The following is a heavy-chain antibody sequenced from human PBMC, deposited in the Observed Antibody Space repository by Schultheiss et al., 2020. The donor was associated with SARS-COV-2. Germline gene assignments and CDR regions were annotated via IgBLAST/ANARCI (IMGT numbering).Heavy chain of an antibody. CDR1: GASISSGGYY. Sequence: SETLSLTCTVSGASISSGGYYWGWIRQLPGKGLEWIGYTYFGGSTYYNPSLTSRTSISVDTSKNQVSLKLSSVTAADTAVYYCARTILEWLPNWFDPWGQGTLVTVSS. V-gene: IGHV4-31*03. J-gene: IGHJ5*02. CDR2: TYFGGST. CDR3: ARTILEWLPNWFDP. D-gene: IGHD3-3*01.